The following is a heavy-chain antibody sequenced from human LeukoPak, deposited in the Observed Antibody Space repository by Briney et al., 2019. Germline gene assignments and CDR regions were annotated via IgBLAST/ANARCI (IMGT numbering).Heavy chain of an antibody. J-gene: IGHJ5*02. Sequence: SETLSLTCAVYGGSFSGFYRGWIRQPPGKGLEWIGYVSYSGSTNYNPSLKSRVTISVDTSKNQFSLKLSSVTAADTAVYYCARQRDCSGGSCYNWFDPWGQGTLVTVSS. CDR1: GGSFSGFY. CDR2: VSYSGST. D-gene: IGHD2-15*01. V-gene: IGHV4-59*08. CDR3: ARQRDCSGGSCYNWFDP.